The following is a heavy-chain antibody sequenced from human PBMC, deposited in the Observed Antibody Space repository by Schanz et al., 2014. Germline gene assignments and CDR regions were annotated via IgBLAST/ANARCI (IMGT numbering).Heavy chain of an antibody. CDR2: ILPLLGVT. V-gene: IGHV1-69*02. CDR3: AEYAAGNYYDP. Sequence: QVQLVQSGAELKKPGSSVNVSCKTSGGTFNSYTIGWVRQAPGQGLEWMGRILPLLGVTVYAQKFQGRATFTADKATRTAYMELGRLKSEYTAMYYCAEYAAGNYYDPWGQGTLVTVSS. CDR1: GGTFNSYT. J-gene: IGHJ5*02. D-gene: IGHD3-10*01.